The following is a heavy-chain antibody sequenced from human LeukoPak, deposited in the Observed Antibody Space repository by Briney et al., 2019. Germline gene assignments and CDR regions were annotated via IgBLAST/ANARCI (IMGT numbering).Heavy chain of an antibody. CDR2: INPNSGGT. CDR3: ARDVKRFRIRWFGELFP. J-gene: IGHJ5*02. V-gene: IGHV1-2*02. D-gene: IGHD3-10*01. CDR1: GYTFTGYY. Sequence: ASVKVSCKASGYTFTGYYMHWVRQAPGQGLEWMRWINPNSGGTNYAQKFQRRVPMTRDTSISTAYMELSRLRSDDTAVYYCARDVKRFRIRWFGELFPWGQGTLVTVSS.